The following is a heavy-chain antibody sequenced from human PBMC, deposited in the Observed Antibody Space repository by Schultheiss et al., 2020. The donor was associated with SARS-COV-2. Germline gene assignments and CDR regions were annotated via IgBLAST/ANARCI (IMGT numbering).Heavy chain of an antibody. CDR1: GFTFSSYG. J-gene: IGHJ4*02. CDR3: ARAYYYDSSGYFIDY. Sequence: GGSLRLSCAASGFTFSSYGMHWVRQAPGKGLEWVSSISSSSSYIYYADSVKGRFTISRDNSKNTLYLQMNSLRAEDTAVYYCARAYYYDSSGYFIDYWGQGTLVTVSS. CDR2: ISSSSSYI. V-gene: IGHV3-21*01. D-gene: IGHD3-22*01.